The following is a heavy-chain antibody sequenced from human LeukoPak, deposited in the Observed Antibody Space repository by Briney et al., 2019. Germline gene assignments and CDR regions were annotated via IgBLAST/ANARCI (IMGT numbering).Heavy chain of an antibody. CDR2: IIPIFGTA. V-gene: IGHV1-69*06. D-gene: IGHD6-19*01. CDR1: GGTFSSYA. J-gene: IGHJ6*03. CDR3: ARVIIAVAGQTEYYYMDV. Sequence: GASVKVSCNASGGTFSSYAISWVRQAPGQGLEWMGGIIPIFGTANYAQKFQGRVTITADKSTSTAYMELSSLRSEDTAVYYCARVIIAVAGQTEYYYMDVWGKGTTVTVSS.